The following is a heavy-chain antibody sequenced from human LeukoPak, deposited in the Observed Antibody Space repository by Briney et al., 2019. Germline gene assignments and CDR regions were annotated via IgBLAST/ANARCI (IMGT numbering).Heavy chain of an antibody. CDR3: ASRIQLGSDPHYFDY. V-gene: IGHV1-2*02. D-gene: IGHD5-18*01. Sequence: ASVKVSCKASGYTFTGYYMHWVRQAPGQGLEWMGWINPNSGGTNYAQKFQGRVTMTRDTSISTAYMELSRLRSDDTAVYYCASRIQLGSDPHYFDYWGQGTLVTVSS. J-gene: IGHJ4*02. CDR2: INPNSGGT. CDR1: GYTFTGYY.